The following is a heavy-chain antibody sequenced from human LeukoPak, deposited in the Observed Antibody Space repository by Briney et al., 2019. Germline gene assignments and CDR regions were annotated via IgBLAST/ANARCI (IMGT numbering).Heavy chain of an antibody. Sequence: GRSLRLSCAASGFTFSSYGMHWVRQAPGEGLEWVAVISYDGSNKYYADSVKGRFTISRDNSKNTLYLQMNSLRAEDTAVYYCAKGPQICSSTSCYFGYYYYGMDVWGKGTTVTVSS. CDR2: ISYDGSNK. V-gene: IGHV3-30*18. CDR3: AKGPQICSSTSCYFGYYYYGMDV. D-gene: IGHD2-2*01. CDR1: GFTFSSYG. J-gene: IGHJ6*04.